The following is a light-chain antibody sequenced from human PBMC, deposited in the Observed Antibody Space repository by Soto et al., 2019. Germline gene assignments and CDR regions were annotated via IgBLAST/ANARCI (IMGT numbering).Light chain of an antibody. CDR3: QQYDSYSLT. V-gene: IGKV1-5*01. CDR1: QSSNNL. J-gene: IGKJ4*01. Sequence: QVTQSPSTLYASVGDTVTITYRDSQSSNNLLAWYQQKPGKAPKFLIYDVSTLESGVPSSFSGSAYGTECTLIISSQHPEDFVTYYCQQYDSYSLTFAGGKRVEIK. CDR2: DVS.